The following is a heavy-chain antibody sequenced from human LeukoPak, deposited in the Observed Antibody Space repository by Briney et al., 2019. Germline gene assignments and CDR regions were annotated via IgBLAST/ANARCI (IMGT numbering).Heavy chain of an antibody. CDR1: GYSITSAGY. Sequence: SETLSLTCTVSGYSITSAGYWGWIRQRPGKGLEWIGTYWHSATTYYNPSLMSRVTISIDASKNQFSLKLSSVTAADTAVYYCARNKVMALAHYFDYWGPGTLVTVSS. J-gene: IGHJ4*02. V-gene: IGHV4-38-2*02. D-gene: IGHD2-21*01. CDR3: ARNKVMALAHYFDY. CDR2: YWHSATT.